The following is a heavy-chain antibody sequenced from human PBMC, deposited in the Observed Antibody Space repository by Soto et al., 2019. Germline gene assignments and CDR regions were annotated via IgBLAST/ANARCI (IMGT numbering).Heavy chain of an antibody. D-gene: IGHD5-12*01. CDR1: GFTLSSRW. V-gene: IGHV3-7*03. Sequence: GGSLRLSCAASGFTLSSRWMSWVRQAPGKGLEWVANIKQDGSEKNYADCVKGRFTISRDNARNSLYLQMNSLRAEDTAVYYCAKKSFRDSGYVGFDYWGQGTLVTVSS. J-gene: IGHJ4*02. CDR3: AKKSFRDSGYVGFDY. CDR2: IKQDGSEK.